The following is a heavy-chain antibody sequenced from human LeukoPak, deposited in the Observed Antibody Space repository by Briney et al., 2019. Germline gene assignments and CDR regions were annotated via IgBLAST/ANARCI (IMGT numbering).Heavy chain of an antibody. CDR1: GFTFSSYG. Sequence: PGGSLRLSCAASGFTFSSYGMHWVRQAPCKGLEWVAVIWYDGSNKYYADSVKGRFTISRDNSKNTLYLQMNSLRAEDTAVYYCARVPAGDYYYYYGMDVWGQGTTVTVSS. J-gene: IGHJ6*02. CDR3: ARVPAGDYYYYYGMDV. V-gene: IGHV3-33*01. CDR2: IWYDGSNK. D-gene: IGHD2-21*02.